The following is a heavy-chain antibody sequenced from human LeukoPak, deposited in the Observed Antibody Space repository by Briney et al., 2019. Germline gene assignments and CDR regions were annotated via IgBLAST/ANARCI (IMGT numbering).Heavy chain of an antibody. V-gene: IGHV4-34*01. CDR3: ARHPTTFGRVIWGMNY. CDR2: INHSGST. D-gene: IGHD3-16*01. Sequence: PSETLSLTCAVYGGSFSGYYWSWIRQPPGKGLEWIGEINHSGSTNYNPSLKSRVTISVDTSKNQFSLKLSSVTAADTAVYYCARHPTTFGRVIWGMNYWGQGTLVTVSS. CDR1: GGSFSGYY. J-gene: IGHJ4*02.